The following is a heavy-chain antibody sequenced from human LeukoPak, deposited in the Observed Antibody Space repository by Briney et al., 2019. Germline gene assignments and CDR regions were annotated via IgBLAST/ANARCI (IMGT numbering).Heavy chain of an antibody. CDR2: IYYGGST. D-gene: IGHD3-3*01. Sequence: SETLSLTCTVSGGSISSSSYYWGWIRQPPGKGLEWIGSIYYGGSTYYNPSLKSRVTISVDTSKNQFSLKLSSVTAADTAVYYCARLGDFSAMAFDIWGQGTMVTVSS. V-gene: IGHV4-39*01. CDR1: GGSISSSSYY. CDR3: ARLGDFSAMAFDI. J-gene: IGHJ3*02.